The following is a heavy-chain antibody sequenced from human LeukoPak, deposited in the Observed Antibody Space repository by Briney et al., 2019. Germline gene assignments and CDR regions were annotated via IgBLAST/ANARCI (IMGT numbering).Heavy chain of an antibody. CDR3: ARDGNGLFDY. CDR1: GFTFSSYS. V-gene: IGHV3-21*01. CDR2: ISSSSSYI. Sequence: PGGSLRHSCAASGFTFSSYSMNWVRQAPGKGLEWVSSISSSSSYIYYADSVKGRFTISRDNAKNSLYLQMNSLRAEDTAVYYCARDGNGLFDYWGQGTLVTVSS. D-gene: IGHD1-1*01. J-gene: IGHJ4*02.